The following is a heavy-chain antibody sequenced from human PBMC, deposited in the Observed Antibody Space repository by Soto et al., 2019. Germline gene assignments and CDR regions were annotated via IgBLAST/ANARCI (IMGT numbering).Heavy chain of an antibody. J-gene: IGHJ3*02. CDR2: IRQDGSGK. Sequence: GGSLRLSCAASGFTFSSYAMSWVRQAPGKGLEWVANIRQDGSGKYYVDSVKGRFTISRDNAKNSLYLQMNSLRAEDTAVYYCARALIVVVPAAIGAFDIWGQGTMVTVSS. V-gene: IGHV3-7*01. CDR1: GFTFSSYA. CDR3: ARALIVVVPAAIGAFDI. D-gene: IGHD2-2*01.